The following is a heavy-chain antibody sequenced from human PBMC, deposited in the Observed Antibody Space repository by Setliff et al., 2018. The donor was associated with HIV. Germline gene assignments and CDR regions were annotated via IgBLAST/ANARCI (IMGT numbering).Heavy chain of an antibody. CDR2: IKSKTDGGTT. CDR1: GFTLSNYW. CDR3: TTEDPWLRFGH. Sequence: GGSLRLSCAASGFTLSNYWMTWVRQAPGKGLEWVGHIKSKTDGGTTDYAAPVKGRFTISRDDSKTTLYLQMNSLKTEDTAVYYCTTEDPWLRFGHWGQGTLVTVSS. J-gene: IGHJ5*02. V-gene: IGHV3-15*01. D-gene: IGHD5-12*01.